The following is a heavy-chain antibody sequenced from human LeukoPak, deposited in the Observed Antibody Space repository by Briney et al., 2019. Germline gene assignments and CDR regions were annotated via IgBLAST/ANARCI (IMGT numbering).Heavy chain of an antibody. V-gene: IGHV4-4*07. Sequence: KPSETLSLTCTVSGGSISSYYWSWIRQPAGKGLEWIGRIYTSGSTNYNPSLKSRVTMSVDTSKNQFSLKLSSVTAADTAVYYCARGYYTCYYYYYYMDVWGKGTTVTVSS. J-gene: IGHJ6*03. D-gene: IGHD3-22*01. CDR1: GGSISSYY. CDR2: IYTSGST. CDR3: ARGYYTCYYYYYYMDV.